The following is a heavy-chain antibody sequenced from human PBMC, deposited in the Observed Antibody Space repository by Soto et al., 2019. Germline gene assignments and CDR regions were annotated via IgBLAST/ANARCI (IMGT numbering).Heavy chain of an antibody. CDR3: AKVVRSTSYYFDY. Sequence: GGSLRLSCAASGFTFSTYAMNWVRQAPGKGLEWVSGITTGGGSTYYADSVKGRFTISRDNSKNTLYLQVNSLRAEDTAVYYCAKVVRSTSYYFDYWGQGTLVTVSS. D-gene: IGHD6-6*01. CDR2: ITTGGGST. V-gene: IGHV3-23*01. CDR1: GFTFSTYA. J-gene: IGHJ4*02.